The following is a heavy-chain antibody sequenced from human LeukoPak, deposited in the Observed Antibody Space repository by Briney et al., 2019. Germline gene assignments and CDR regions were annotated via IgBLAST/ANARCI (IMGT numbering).Heavy chain of an antibody. V-gene: IGHV5-51*01. Sequence: GESLKISCQTSGYDFSTKWIGWVRQMPGKGLEWMGIIYPLDSITRYSPSFQGHVCISADTSISTAYLQWTSLKPSDTAIYYCARLAPDYADYWFDPWGQGTLVTVSS. J-gene: IGHJ5*02. CDR2: IYPLDSIT. CDR3: ARLAPDYADYWFDP. CDR1: GYDFSTKW. D-gene: IGHD4-17*01.